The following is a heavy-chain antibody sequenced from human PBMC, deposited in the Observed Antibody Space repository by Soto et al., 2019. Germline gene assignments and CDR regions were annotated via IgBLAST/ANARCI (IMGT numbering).Heavy chain of an antibody. CDR3: ARDRITIFGEGGYYYYGMDV. D-gene: IGHD3-3*01. CDR1: GGTFSSYA. V-gene: IGHV1-69*06. Sequence: SVKVSCKASGGTFSSYAISWVRQAPGQGLEWMGGIIPIFGTANYAQKFQGRVTITADKSTSTAYMELSSLRSEDTAVYYCARDRITIFGEGGYYYYGMDVWGQGTTVTVSS. CDR2: IIPIFGTA. J-gene: IGHJ6*02.